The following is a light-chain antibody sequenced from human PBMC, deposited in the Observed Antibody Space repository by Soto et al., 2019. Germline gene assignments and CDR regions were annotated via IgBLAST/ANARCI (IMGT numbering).Light chain of an antibody. CDR1: QGVSSY. V-gene: IGKV3D-11*01. J-gene: IGKJ5*01. Sequence: EIVLTQSPATLSLSPGERATLSCRASQGVSSYLAWYQQKPGQAPRLLIYDASNRATGIPARFSGSGPGTDFTLTISSLEPEDFAVYYCQQRSNRITFGQGTRLEMK. CDR3: QQRSNRIT. CDR2: DAS.